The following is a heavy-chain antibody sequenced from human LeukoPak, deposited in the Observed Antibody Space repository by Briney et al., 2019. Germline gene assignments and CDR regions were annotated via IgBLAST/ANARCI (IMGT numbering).Heavy chain of an antibody. Sequence: SETLSLTCTVSGGSISSSSYYWGWIRQLPGKGLEWIGSIYYSGSTYYNPSLKSRVTISVDTSKNQFSLKLSSVTAADTAVYYCARHGVVTDYYYYYYMDVWGKGTTVTVSS. D-gene: IGHD3-3*01. CDR2: IYYSGST. J-gene: IGHJ6*03. CDR1: GGSISSSSYY. CDR3: ARHGVVTDYYYYYYMDV. V-gene: IGHV4-39*01.